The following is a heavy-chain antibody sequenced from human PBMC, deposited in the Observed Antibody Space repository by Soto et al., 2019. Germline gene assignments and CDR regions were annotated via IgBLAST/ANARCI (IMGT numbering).Heavy chain of an antibody. Sequence: ASVKVSCKASGGTFSSYAISWVRQAPGQGLEWMGGIIPIFGTANYAQKFQGRVTITADESTSTAYMELSSLRSEDTAVYYCARDRAAAGPGYYGMDGWGQGTTVTVSS. J-gene: IGHJ6*02. CDR2: IIPIFGTA. CDR1: GGTFSSYA. V-gene: IGHV1-69*13. D-gene: IGHD6-13*01. CDR3: ARDRAAAGPGYYGMDG.